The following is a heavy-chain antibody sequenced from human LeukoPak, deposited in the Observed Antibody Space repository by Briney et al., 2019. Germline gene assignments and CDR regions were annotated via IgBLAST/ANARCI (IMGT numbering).Heavy chain of an antibody. V-gene: IGHV1-18*01. D-gene: IGHD3-10*01. CDR3: ARGLSAMVRDAFDI. Sequence: ASVTVSCTASGYTFTSYGISWVRPAPGQGLEWMGWISAYNGNTNYAQKLQGRVTMTTDTSTSTAYMELRSLRSDDTAVYYCARGLSAMVRDAFDIWGQGTMVTVSS. J-gene: IGHJ3*02. CDR2: ISAYNGNT. CDR1: GYTFTSYG.